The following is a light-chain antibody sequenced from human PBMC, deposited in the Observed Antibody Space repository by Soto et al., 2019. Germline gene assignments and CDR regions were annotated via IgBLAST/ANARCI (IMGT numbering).Light chain of an antibody. CDR2: ATS. V-gene: IGKV3-20*01. CDR3: QQYGSSPT. CDR1: QSVSSNY. Sequence: EIVLTQSPGTLSLSPGEGVTLSCRASQSVSSNYLAWYQQRPGQVPRLLIYATSSRATGIPDRFTGGGAGTGFTLTISRLEPEDSAVYYCQQYGSSPTFGGGTKVDIK. J-gene: IGKJ4*01.